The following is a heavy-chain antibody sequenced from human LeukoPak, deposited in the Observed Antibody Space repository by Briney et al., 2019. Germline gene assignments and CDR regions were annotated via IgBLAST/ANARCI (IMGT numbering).Heavy chain of an antibody. Sequence: GGSLRLSCAASGFTFSSYAMHWVRQAPGKGLEWVAVISYDGSNKYYADSVKGRFTISRDNSKNTVYLQMNSLRAEDTAVYYCALDSSNYYDSSGYYYDYYYMDVWGKGTTVTVSS. J-gene: IGHJ6*03. CDR1: GFTFSSYA. CDR3: ALDSSNYYDSSGYYYDYYYMDV. D-gene: IGHD3-22*01. CDR2: ISYDGSNK. V-gene: IGHV3-30*14.